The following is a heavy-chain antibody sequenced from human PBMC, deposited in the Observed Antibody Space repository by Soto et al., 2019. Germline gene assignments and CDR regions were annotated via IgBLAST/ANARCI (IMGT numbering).Heavy chain of an antibody. CDR1: GGSISSGDYY. CDR3: ARAGPRGYGSGYTDFDY. CDR2: IYYSGST. J-gene: IGHJ4*02. D-gene: IGHD3-10*01. Sequence: PSETLSLTCTVSGGSISSGDYYWSWIRQPPGKGLEWIGYIYYSGSTYYNPSLKSRVTISVDTSKNQFSLKLSSVTAADTAVYYCARAGPRGYGSGYTDFDYWGQGTLVTVSS. V-gene: IGHV4-30-4*01.